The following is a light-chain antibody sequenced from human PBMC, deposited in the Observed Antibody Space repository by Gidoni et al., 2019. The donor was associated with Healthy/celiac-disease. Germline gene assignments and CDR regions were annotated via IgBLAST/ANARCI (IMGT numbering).Light chain of an antibody. CDR2: DAS. J-gene: IGKJ3*01. Sequence: DIQMTQSPSSLSASVGDRVTITCPASQDIRNYLNWYQQKPGTAPKLLIYDASNLETGVPSRFSGSGSGTDFTFTISSLQPEDIATYYCQQYDNLPSTFGPGTKVDIK. CDR3: QQYDNLPST. V-gene: IGKV1-33*01. CDR1: QDIRNY.